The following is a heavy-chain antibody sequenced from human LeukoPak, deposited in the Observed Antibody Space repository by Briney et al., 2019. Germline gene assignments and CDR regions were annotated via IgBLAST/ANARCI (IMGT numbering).Heavy chain of an antibody. D-gene: IGHD3-22*01. V-gene: IGHV4-59*01. CDR1: GGSISSYY. Sequence: PSETLSLTCTVSGGSISSYYWSWIRQPPGKGLEWIGYMYYSGSTNYNPSLKSRVTISVDTSKNQFFLKLSSVTAADTAVYYCARDGHYYDSSGYAKHDAFDIWGQGTMVTVSS. CDR2: MYYSGST. J-gene: IGHJ3*02. CDR3: ARDGHYYDSSGYAKHDAFDI.